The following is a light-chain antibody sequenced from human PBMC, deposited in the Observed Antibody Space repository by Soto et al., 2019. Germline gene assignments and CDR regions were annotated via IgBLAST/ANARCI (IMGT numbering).Light chain of an antibody. Sequence: QSALTQPPSVSGSPGQSVTISCTGLSSYLDNYDRVSWYQQPPGTAPKLIIYDVNNRPSTVPDRFSGSRSGNTASLTISGLQTEDEADYYCASYTNSRFFFGGGTKLTVL. CDR3: ASYTNSRFF. CDR1: SSYLDNYDR. V-gene: IGLV2-18*02. CDR2: DVN. J-gene: IGLJ2*01.